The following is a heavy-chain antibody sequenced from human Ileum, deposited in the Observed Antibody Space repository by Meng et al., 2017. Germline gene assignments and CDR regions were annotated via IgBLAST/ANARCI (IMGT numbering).Heavy chain of an antibody. Sequence: QVHLVQSGAEVKKPGASVKVSCKASGYTFINNALHWMRQAPGQSLEWVGWINAGIGDTKYSQNLQGRVTITRDTSASTTYMELRSLKSEDTATYYCARDRGATYSVDYWGQGTLVTVSS. D-gene: IGHD1-26*01. CDR3: ARDRGATYSVDY. CDR1: GYTFINNA. V-gene: IGHV1-3*01. CDR2: INAGIGDT. J-gene: IGHJ4*02.